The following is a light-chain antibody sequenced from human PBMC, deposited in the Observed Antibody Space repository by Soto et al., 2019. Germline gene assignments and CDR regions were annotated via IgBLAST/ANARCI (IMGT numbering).Light chain of an antibody. Sequence: EVVMTQSPATLSVSPGERATLSCRASQSISSDLAWYQQKPGQAPRLLIYGASTSASDIPARFSGSGSGTEFTLTISSLQSEDFAVYYCQQYNNWPPWTFGQGTKVEFK. V-gene: IGKV3-15*01. CDR3: QQYNNWPPWT. J-gene: IGKJ1*01. CDR2: GAS. CDR1: QSISSD.